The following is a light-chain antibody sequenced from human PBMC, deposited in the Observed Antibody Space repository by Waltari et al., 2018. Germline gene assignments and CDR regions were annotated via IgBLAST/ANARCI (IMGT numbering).Light chain of an antibody. CDR2: DVY. J-gene: IGLJ3*02. Sequence: QSALTQPASVSGSPGQSITISCTGTTSDVDAYNYVSWYQQFPGKAPKLIIYDVYNRPSGVSTRLSGSKSGATASLTISGLQADDEAEYWCSSYTSTSTLWVFGGGTKLTV. V-gene: IGLV2-14*03. CDR3: SSYTSTSTLWV. CDR1: TSDVDAYNY.